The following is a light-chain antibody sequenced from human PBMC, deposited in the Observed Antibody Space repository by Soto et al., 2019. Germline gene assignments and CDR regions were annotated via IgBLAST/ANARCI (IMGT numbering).Light chain of an antibody. CDR2: EVS. CDR1: SSDVGAYDY. J-gene: IGLJ2*01. Sequence: QSALTQPASVSGSPGQSITISCTGTSSDVGAYDYVSWFQQHPGKAPKLMICEVSNRPSGVSNRFSGSKSGNTASLTISGLQPEDEADYYFSSYTSSSTLVFGGGTQLTVL. CDR3: SSYTSSSTLV. V-gene: IGLV2-14*01.